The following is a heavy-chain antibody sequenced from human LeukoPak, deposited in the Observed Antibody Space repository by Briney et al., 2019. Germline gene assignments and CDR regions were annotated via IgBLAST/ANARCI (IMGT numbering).Heavy chain of an antibody. CDR3: ARDERNYFDY. CDR2: SSGSSSTN. V-gene: IGHV3-48*04. J-gene: IGHJ4*02. Sequence: GGSLRLSCAASGFTFSTSGMHWVRQAPGKGLEWISCSSGSSSTNYYADSVKGRFTISRDNAKNSLDLQMNSLRAEDTAVYYCARDERNYFDYWGQGTLVTVSS. D-gene: IGHD6-25*01. CDR1: GFTFSTSG.